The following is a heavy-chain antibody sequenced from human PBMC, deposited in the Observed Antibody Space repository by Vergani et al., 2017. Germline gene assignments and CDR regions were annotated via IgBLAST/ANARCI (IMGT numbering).Heavy chain of an antibody. V-gene: IGHV1-2*02. CDR3: TREGYSSSNGGRAFDV. J-gene: IGHJ3*01. D-gene: IGHD6-19*01. CDR2: INLKSGDT. CDR1: GYTFIGYY. Sequence: QVQLVQSGAEVKKPGASVKVSCKASGYTFIGYYIHWVRQAPGQGLGWMGWINLKSGDTKCAQKFQGRVTMTRDTSISTAYMELSSLRSDDTAVYYCTREGYSSSNGGRAFDVWGQGTRVTVSS.